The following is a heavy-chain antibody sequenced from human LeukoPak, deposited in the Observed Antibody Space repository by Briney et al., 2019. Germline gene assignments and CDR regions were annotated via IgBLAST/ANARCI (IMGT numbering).Heavy chain of an antibody. D-gene: IGHD2-2*01. CDR1: GGSFSGYY. CDR2: IYHSGST. CDR3: ARLGVRVVPAAVFDY. J-gene: IGHJ4*02. Sequence: SETLSLTCAVYGGSFSGYYWSWIRQPPGKGLEWIGEIYHSGSTNYNPSLKSRVTISVDTSKNQFSLKLSSVTAADTAVYYCARLGVRVVPAAVFDYWGQGTLVTVSS. V-gene: IGHV4-34*01.